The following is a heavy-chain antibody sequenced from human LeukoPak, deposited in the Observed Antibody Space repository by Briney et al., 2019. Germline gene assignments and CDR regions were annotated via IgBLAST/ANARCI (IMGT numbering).Heavy chain of an antibody. D-gene: IGHD6-19*01. J-gene: IGHJ4*02. CDR2: IIPILGIA. CDR1: GYTFTSYY. V-gene: IGHV1-69*04. CDR3: ARDGSGWYYFDY. Sequence: SVKVSCKASGYTFTSYYMHWVRQAPGQGLEWMGRIIPILGIANYAQKFQGRVTITADKSTSTAYMELSSLRSEDTAVYYCARDGSGWYYFDYWGQGTLVTVSS.